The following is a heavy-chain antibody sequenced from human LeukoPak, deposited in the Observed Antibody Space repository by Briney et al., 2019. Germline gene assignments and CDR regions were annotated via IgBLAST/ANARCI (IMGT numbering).Heavy chain of an antibody. CDR3: ATDYYDSSGYYSFDY. CDR1: GYTLTELS. CDR2: FDPEDGET. D-gene: IGHD3-22*01. V-gene: IGHV1-24*01. J-gene: IGHJ4*02. Sequence: ASVKVSCKVSGYTLTELSMHWVRQAPGKGLEWMGGFDPEDGETIYAQKFQGRVTMTEDISTDTAYMELSSLRSEDTAVYYCATDYYDSSGYYSFDYWGQGTLVTVSS.